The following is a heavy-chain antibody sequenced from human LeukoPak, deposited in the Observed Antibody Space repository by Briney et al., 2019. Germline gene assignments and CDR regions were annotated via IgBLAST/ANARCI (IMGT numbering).Heavy chain of an antibody. CDR3: ARARSGYYYMGFDP. D-gene: IGHD3-22*01. CDR2: IYTSGST. CDR1: GGSIISYY. J-gene: IGHJ5*02. V-gene: IGHV4-4*07. Sequence: PSETLSLTCIVSGGSIISYYWSWIRQPAGKGLDGIGRIYTSGSTNYNPSLKSRVTMSVDTSTTQFSLKLSSVTAADTAVYYCARARSGYYYMGFDPWGQGTLVTVSS.